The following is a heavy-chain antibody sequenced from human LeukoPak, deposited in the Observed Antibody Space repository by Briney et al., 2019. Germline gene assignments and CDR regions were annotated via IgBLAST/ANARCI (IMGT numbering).Heavy chain of an antibody. Sequence: PGGSLRLSCAASGFTVSSNYMSWVRQAPGKGLEWVSVIYSGGSTYYADSVKGRFTISRDNSKNTLYLQMNSLRAEDTAVYYCARLGFSSSWLNPDAFDIWGQGTMVTVSS. D-gene: IGHD6-13*01. CDR1: GFTVSSNY. CDR3: ARLGFSSSWLNPDAFDI. CDR2: IYSGGST. V-gene: IGHV3-66*01. J-gene: IGHJ3*02.